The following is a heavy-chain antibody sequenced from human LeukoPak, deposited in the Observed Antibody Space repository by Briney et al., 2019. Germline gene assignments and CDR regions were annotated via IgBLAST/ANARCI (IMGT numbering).Heavy chain of an antibody. CDR3: AGGWVVASHAFDI. Sequence: GESLKISCKGSGYSSTSYWIGWVRQMPGKGLEWMGIIYPGDSDTRYSPSFQGQVTISADKSISTAYLQWSSLKASDTAMYYCAGGWVVASHAFDIWGQGTMVTVSS. V-gene: IGHV5-51*01. D-gene: IGHD5-12*01. CDR2: IYPGDSDT. CDR1: GYSSTSYW. J-gene: IGHJ3*02.